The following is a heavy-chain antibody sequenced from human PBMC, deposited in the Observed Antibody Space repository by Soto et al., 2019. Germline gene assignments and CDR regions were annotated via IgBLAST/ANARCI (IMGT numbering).Heavy chain of an antibody. CDR1: GFTFSSYG. Sequence: PGGSLRLSCAASGFTFSSYGMHWVRQAPGKGLEWVAVIWYDGSNKYYADSVKGRFTISRDNSKNTLYLQLNSLRFEDTAMYYCAKDDFTDRGDDYFDYWGRGTLVTVSS. CDR2: IWYDGSNK. J-gene: IGHJ4*02. V-gene: IGHV3-33*06. D-gene: IGHD2-21*02. CDR3: AKDDFTDRGDDYFDY.